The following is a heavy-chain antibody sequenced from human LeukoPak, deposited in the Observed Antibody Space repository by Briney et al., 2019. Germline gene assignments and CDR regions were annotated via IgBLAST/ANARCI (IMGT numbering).Heavy chain of an antibody. CDR3: AREYDYYDSSGYPRRDAFDI. V-gene: IGHV1-2*06. CDR2: INPNSGGT. J-gene: IGHJ3*02. CDR1: GYTFTGYY. D-gene: IGHD3-22*01. Sequence: GASVKVSCKASGYTFTGYYMHWVRRAPGQGLDWMGRINPNSGGTNYAQKFQGRVTMTRETSSSTAYMELSRLRSDDTAVYYCAREYDYYDSSGYPRRDAFDIWGQGTMVTVSS.